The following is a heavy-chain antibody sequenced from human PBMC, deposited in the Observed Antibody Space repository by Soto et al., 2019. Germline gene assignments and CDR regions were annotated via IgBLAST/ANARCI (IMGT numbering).Heavy chain of an antibody. D-gene: IGHD3-10*01. Sequence: SETLSLTCTVSGGSVSSGSYYWSWIRQPPGKGLEWIGYIYYSGSTNYNPSLKSRVTISVDTSKNQFSLKLSSVTAADTAVYYCARVSWGGHYYYYGMDVWGQGTTVTVSS. CDR2: IYYSGST. CDR3: ARVSWGGHYYYYGMDV. V-gene: IGHV4-61*01. CDR1: GGSVSSGSYY. J-gene: IGHJ6*02.